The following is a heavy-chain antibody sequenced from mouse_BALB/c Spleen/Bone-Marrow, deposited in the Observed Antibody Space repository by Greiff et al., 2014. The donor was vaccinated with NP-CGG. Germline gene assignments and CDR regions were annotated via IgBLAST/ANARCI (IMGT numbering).Heavy chain of an antibody. D-gene: IGHD2-5*01. CDR1: GYTFTNYW. CDR2: IYPGDGDT. CDR3: ARSNYPYAMDY. V-gene: IGHV1-87*01. J-gene: IGHJ4*01. Sequence: QVHVKQSGAELARPGTSVKLSCKTSGYTFTNYWMQWIKQRPGQGLEWIGTIYPGDGDTRYTQKFKGKATLTADKSSSTAYMQLSSLASEDSAVYYCARSNYPYAMDYWGQGTSVTVSS.